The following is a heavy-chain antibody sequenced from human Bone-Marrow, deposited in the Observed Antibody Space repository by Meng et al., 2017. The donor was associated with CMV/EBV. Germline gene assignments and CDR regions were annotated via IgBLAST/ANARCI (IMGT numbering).Heavy chain of an antibody. Sequence: GGSLRLSCAASGFTFSSHWMTWVRQAPGKGLEWVANINQDGSQKNYVDSVKGRFTISRDNSKNTLYLQMNSLRAEDTAVYYCARHRSGGDSEFDYWGPGDLVTGSS. V-gene: IGHV3-7*03. CDR3: ARHRSGGDSEFDY. D-gene: IGHD1-26*01. CDR1: GFTFSSHW. J-gene: IGHJ4*02. CDR2: INQDGSQK.